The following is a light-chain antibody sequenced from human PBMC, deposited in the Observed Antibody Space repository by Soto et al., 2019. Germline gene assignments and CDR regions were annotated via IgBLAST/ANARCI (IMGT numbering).Light chain of an antibody. Sequence: EIVLTQSPGTLSLSPGERATLSCRASQSVSSNYLAWYQQKPGQAPRLLIYGASSRATGIPDRFSGSGSGTDFTLTISRLEPEDFATYYCQQYNSRRTFGQGTKVDIK. V-gene: IGKV3-20*01. CDR1: QSVSSNY. J-gene: IGKJ1*01. CDR3: QQYNSRRT. CDR2: GAS.